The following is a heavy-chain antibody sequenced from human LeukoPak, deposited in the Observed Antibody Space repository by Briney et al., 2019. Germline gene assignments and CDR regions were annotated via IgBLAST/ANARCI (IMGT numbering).Heavy chain of an antibody. CDR2: ISYDISNE. CDR1: GFTFSSYT. J-gene: IGHJ4*02. D-gene: IGHD1-1*01. CDR3: AREYWHGWKDY. Sequence: QPGGSLRLSCAASGFTFSSYTMHWVRQAPGKGLEWVAVISYDISNEYYADSVKGRFTVSRDNSKNTLYLQMNSLRAEDTAVYYCAREYWHGWKDYWGQGTLVTVSS. V-gene: IGHV3-30-3*01.